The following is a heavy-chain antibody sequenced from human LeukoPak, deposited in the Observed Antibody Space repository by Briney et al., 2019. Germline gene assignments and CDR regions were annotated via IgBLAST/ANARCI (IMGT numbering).Heavy chain of an antibody. V-gene: IGHV1-69*13. D-gene: IGHD1-26*01. Sequence: SVKVSCKASGYTFTSYAMNWVRQAPGQGLEWMGGIIPIFGTANYAQKFQGRVTITADESTSTDYMELSSLRSEDTAIYYCARDNSVGDNAWWFDPWGQGTLVTVSS. CDR2: IIPIFGTA. CDR1: GYTFTSYA. J-gene: IGHJ5*02. CDR3: ARDNSVGDNAWWFDP.